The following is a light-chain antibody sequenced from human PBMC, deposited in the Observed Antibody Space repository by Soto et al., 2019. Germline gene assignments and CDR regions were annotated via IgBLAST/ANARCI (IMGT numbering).Light chain of an antibody. CDR2: AAS. CDR3: QQSNSTLWA. Sequence: DIQMPQSPSSLSASVGARVTITCRACQSISSYLNWYQQKQGKAPKLLIYAASSLQSGGLSMFRGSGSVTDFTLTISSLQPEDFATYYCQQSNSTLWAFGQGTKVDIK. J-gene: IGKJ1*01. CDR1: QSISSY. V-gene: IGKV1-39*01.